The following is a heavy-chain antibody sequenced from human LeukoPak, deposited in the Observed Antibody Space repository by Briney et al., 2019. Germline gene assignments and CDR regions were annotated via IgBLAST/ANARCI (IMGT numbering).Heavy chain of an antibody. J-gene: IGHJ4*02. D-gene: IGHD6-19*01. CDR1: GGTFSSYA. V-gene: IGHV1-8*02. Sequence: ASVKVSCKASGGTFSSYAISWVRQATGQGLEWMGWMNPNSGNTAYAQKFQGRVSMTGDTSISTAYMELSSLRSEDTAVYYCARSLRGWYKDYWGQGTLVTVSS. CDR2: MNPNSGNT. CDR3: ARSLRGWYKDY.